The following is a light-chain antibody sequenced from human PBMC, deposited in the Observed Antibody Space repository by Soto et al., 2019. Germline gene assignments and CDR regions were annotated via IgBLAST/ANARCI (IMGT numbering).Light chain of an antibody. J-gene: IGLJ2*01. CDR3: HVWDSSSDHVV. CDR2: DDS. V-gene: IGLV3-21*02. Sequence: SSELTQPPSVSVAPGQTASITCGGTNIGGKSVNWYQQKPGQAPVVVVYDDSDRPSGIPERFSGSNSAHTATLTISRVEAGDEADYYCHVWDSSSDHVVFGGGTKVTVL. CDR1: NIGGKS.